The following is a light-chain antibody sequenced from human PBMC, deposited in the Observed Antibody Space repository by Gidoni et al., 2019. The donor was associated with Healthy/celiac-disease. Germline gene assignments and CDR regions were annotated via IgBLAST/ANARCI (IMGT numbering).Light chain of an antibody. CDR2: DAS. CDR3: QQRSNWQLT. CDR1: QSVSIY. Sequence: EIVLTQSPATLSLSTGERDTLSCRASQSVSIYLDWYQQKPGQAPRLLLYDASNRANGIPARFGGSGSGTDCTLTISSLEPEDWAVYYCQQRSNWQLTFGGGTKVEIK. J-gene: IGKJ4*01. V-gene: IGKV3-11*01.